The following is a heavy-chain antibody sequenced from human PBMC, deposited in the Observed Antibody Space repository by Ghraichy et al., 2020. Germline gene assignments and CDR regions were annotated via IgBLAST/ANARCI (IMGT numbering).Heavy chain of an antibody. J-gene: IGHJ6*02. CDR3: AREANYDHIWRTNYYYHHDLDV. V-gene: IGHV3-74*01. D-gene: IGHD3-16*01. CDR1: GFSVSNFW. Sequence: SCAASGFSVSNFWMHWVRQVPGKGLVWVSRIKSDGSTTNYADSVKGRFTISRDNGKETLYLRMNSLRVEDTAVYYCAREANYDHIWRTNYYYHHDLDVWGQATKVALS. CDR2: IKSDGSTT.